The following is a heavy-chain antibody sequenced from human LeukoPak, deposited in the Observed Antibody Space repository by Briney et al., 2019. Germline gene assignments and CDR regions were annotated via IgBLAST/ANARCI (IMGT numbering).Heavy chain of an antibody. CDR1: GGTFSSYA. CDR3: ARAQYYDFWSGYTSRYFDY. D-gene: IGHD3-3*01. V-gene: IGHV1-69*04. Sequence: SVKVSCKPSGGTFSSYAISWVRQAPGQRLEWRGRIIPILGIANYAQKFQGRGAITACKSTSTAYMELSSLRSEDTAVSYCARAQYYDFWSGYTSRYFDYWGQGTLVTVSS. J-gene: IGHJ4*02. CDR2: IIPILGIA.